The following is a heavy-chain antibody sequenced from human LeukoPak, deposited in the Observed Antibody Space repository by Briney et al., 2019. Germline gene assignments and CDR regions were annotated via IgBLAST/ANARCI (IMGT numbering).Heavy chain of an antibody. J-gene: IGHJ3*02. D-gene: IGHD3-16*01. CDR2: ISSSGSTI. CDR3: ARAGGGPAAFDI. CDR1: GFTFSSYE. Sequence: PGGSLRLPCAASGFTFSSYEMNWVRQAPGKGLEWVSYISSSGSTIYYADSVKGRFTISRDNAKNSLYLQMNSLRAEDTAVYYCARAGGGPAAFDIWGQGTMVTVSS. V-gene: IGHV3-48*03.